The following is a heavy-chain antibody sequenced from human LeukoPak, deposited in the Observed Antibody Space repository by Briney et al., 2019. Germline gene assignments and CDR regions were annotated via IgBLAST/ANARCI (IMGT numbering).Heavy chain of an antibody. D-gene: IGHD7-27*01. J-gene: IGHJ4*02. Sequence: WASVKVSCKASGYTFTSHHINWMRQAPGQGLEWMGWLNPNSGNTAYAQKFQDRVTMTWDTSISTAYMDLTSLRSDDTAVYYCARGRPTNLGGIYWGQGTLVTVSS. CDR3: ARGRPTNLGGIY. CDR2: LNPNSGNT. CDR1: GYTFTSHH. V-gene: IGHV1-8*01.